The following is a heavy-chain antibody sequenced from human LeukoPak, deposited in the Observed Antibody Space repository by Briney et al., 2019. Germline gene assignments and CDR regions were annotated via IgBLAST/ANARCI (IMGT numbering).Heavy chain of an antibody. V-gene: IGHV3-7*01. D-gene: IGHD2-15*01. CDR3: ARTWVVVVAATVDAFDI. CDR2: IKQDGSEK. J-gene: IGHJ3*02. CDR1: GFTFSSYW. Sequence: GGSLRLSCGASGFTFSSYWMSWVRQAPGKGLEWVANIKQDGSEKYYVDSVKGRFTISRDNAKNSLYLQMNSLRAEDTAVYYCARTWVVVVAATVDAFDIWGQGTMVTVSS.